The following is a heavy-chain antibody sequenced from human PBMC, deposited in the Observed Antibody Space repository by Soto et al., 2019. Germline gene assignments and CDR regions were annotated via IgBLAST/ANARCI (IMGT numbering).Heavy chain of an antibody. Sequence: ASVKVSCKASGYTFTSYGISWVRQAPGQGLEWMGWISAYNGNTNYAQKLQGRVTMTTDTSTSTAYMELRSLRSDDTAVYYCARDRTVGIAVARAGDAFDIWGQGTMVNVSS. CDR3: ARDRTVGIAVARAGDAFDI. D-gene: IGHD6-19*01. CDR1: GYTFTSYG. V-gene: IGHV1-18*04. CDR2: ISAYNGNT. J-gene: IGHJ3*02.